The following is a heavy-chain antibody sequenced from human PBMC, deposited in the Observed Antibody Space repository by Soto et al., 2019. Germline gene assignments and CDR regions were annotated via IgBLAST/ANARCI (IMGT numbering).Heavy chain of an antibody. D-gene: IGHD6-19*01. J-gene: IGHJ6*02. CDR1: GGSISSSNW. V-gene: IGHV4-4*02. Sequence: SETLSLTXAVSGGSISSSNWWSWVRQPPGKGLEWIGEIYHSGSTNYNPSLKSRVTISVDKSKNQFSLKLSSVTAADTAVYYCATRPLAVAGYAVYYYYGMDVWGQGTTVTVSS. CDR2: IYHSGST. CDR3: ATRPLAVAGYAVYYYYGMDV.